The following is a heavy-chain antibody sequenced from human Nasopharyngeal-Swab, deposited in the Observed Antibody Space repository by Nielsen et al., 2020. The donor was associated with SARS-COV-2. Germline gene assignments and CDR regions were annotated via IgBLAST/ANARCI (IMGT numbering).Heavy chain of an antibody. CDR2: IYYSGST. Sequence: SETLSLTCTVSGGSVSSGSYYWSWIRQPPGKGLEWIVYIYYSGSTNYNPSLKSRVTISVDTSKNQFSLKLSSVTAADTAVYYCARTQYCSSTSCSFPIDYWGQGTLVTVSS. V-gene: IGHV4-61*01. J-gene: IGHJ4*02. CDR3: ARTQYCSSTSCSFPIDY. CDR1: GGSVSSGSYY. D-gene: IGHD2-2*01.